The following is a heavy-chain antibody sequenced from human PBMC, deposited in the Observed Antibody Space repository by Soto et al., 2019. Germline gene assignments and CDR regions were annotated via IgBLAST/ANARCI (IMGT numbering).Heavy chain of an antibody. CDR2: INHSGST. J-gene: IGHJ4*02. D-gene: IGHD5-18*01. V-gene: IGHV4-34*01. CDR3: ARGIQLWPRLDY. CDR1: GGSFSGYY. Sequence: SETLSLTCAVYGGSFSGYYCSWIRQPPGKGLEWIGEINHSGSTNYNPSLKSRVTISVDTSKNQFSLKLSSVTAADTAVYYCARGIQLWPRLDYWGQGTLVTVSS.